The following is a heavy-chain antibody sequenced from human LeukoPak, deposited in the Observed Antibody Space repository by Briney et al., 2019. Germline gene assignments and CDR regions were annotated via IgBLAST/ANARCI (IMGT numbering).Heavy chain of an antibody. J-gene: IGHJ5*02. CDR3: AREHRAEDSDVTIFGVAFTCIDP. Sequence: GGSLRLSCAASGFTFSDYYMSWIRQALGKGLEWVSYISSSGSTIYYADSVKGRFTISRDNAKNSLYLQMNSLRAEDTAVYYCAREHRAEDSDVTIFGVAFTCIDPWGQGTLVTVSS. V-gene: IGHV3-11*04. D-gene: IGHD3-3*01. CDR1: GFTFSDYY. CDR2: ISSSGSTI.